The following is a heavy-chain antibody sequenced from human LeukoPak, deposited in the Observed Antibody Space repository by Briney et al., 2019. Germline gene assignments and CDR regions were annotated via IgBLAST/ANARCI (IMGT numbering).Heavy chain of an antibody. CDR3: AHGAGGGTVLAY. D-gene: IGHD6-13*01. Sequence: SGPTLVNPTQTLTLTCTVSGFSLSTSGVGVGWIRQPPGKALEWLALIYWDDDKRYSPSLKSRLTIMKDTSKNQVVFTMTNMDPVDTATYYCAHGAGGGTVLAYWGQGTLVTVSS. J-gene: IGHJ4*02. V-gene: IGHV2-5*02. CDR2: IYWDDDK. CDR1: GFSLSTSGVG.